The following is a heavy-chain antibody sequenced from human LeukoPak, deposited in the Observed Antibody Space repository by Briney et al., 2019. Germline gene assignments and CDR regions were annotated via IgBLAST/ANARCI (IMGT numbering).Heavy chain of an antibody. CDR2: INPNSGGT. Sequence: ASVKVSCKASGYTFTGYYMHWVRQAPGQGLEWMGWINPNSGGTNYAQKFQGRVTMTRDTSISTAYMELSRLRSDDTAVYYCAIQGVYCGGDCSPPLAPNFDYWDQGTLVTVSS. D-gene: IGHD2-21*02. CDR3: AIQGVYCGGDCSPPLAPNFDY. J-gene: IGHJ4*02. V-gene: IGHV1-2*02. CDR1: GYTFTGYY.